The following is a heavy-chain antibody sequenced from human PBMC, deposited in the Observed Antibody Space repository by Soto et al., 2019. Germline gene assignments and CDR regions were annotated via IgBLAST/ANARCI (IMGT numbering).Heavy chain of an antibody. Sequence: EMQLVESGGGLVQPGGSLRLSCAASGFTFSSYWMNWVRQGPGKGLVWVSRINSDGSDTSYADSVKGRFIISRDNAKNTLYLQMNSLRAEDTAVYYCARLDSSSWAFDYWGQGTLVTVSS. J-gene: IGHJ4*02. CDR2: INSDGSDT. CDR1: GFTFSSYW. D-gene: IGHD6-13*01. V-gene: IGHV3-74*01. CDR3: ARLDSSSWAFDY.